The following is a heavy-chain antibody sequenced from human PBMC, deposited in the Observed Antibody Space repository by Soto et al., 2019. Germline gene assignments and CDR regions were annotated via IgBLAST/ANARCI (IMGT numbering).Heavy chain of an antibody. V-gene: IGHV4-31*03. Sequence: SETLSLTCTVSGGSISSGGYSWSWIRQHPGKGLEWIGYIYYSGSTYYNPSLKSRVTISVDTSKNQFSLKLSSVTAADTAVYYCASSIAVAGITNWFDPWGQGTLVTVSS. CDR2: IYYSGST. D-gene: IGHD6-19*01. CDR3: ASSIAVAGITNWFDP. J-gene: IGHJ5*02. CDR1: GGSISSGGYS.